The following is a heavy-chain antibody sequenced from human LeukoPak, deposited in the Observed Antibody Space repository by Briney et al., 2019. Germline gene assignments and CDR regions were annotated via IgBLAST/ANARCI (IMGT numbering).Heavy chain of an antibody. V-gene: IGHV1-8*03. CDR2: MNPNSGNT. CDR3: ARGRDPYYYYYMDV. Sequence: ASVKVSCKASGYTFTSYDINWVRQATGQGLEWMGWMNPNSGNTGYAQKFQGRVTITRNTSISTAYMELSSLRSEDTAVYYCARGRDPYYYYYMDVWGKGTTVTVSS. CDR1: GYTFTSYD. J-gene: IGHJ6*03.